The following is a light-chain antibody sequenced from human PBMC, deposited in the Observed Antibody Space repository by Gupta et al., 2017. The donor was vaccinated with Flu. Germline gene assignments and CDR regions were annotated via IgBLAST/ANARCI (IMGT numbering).Light chain of an antibody. CDR3: QSYDSNLSAWV. Sequence: QSVLTQSPSVSGAPGQGVTISFSGSNSNIGAGYDVNWYQQRPGTAPKLLIYGDRSRPSGVPQRFSGSKSGTSASLAITGLQADDEADYYCQSYDSNLSAWVFGGGTKLTVL. V-gene: IGLV1-40*01. J-gene: IGLJ2*01. CDR1: NSNIGAGYD. CDR2: GDR.